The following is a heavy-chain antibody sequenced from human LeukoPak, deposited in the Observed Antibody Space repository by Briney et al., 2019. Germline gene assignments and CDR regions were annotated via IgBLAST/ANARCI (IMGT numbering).Heavy chain of an antibody. D-gene: IGHD3-3*01. V-gene: IGHV3-7*03. J-gene: IGHJ4*02. Sequence: GGSLRLSCVVSGFTLSSRWMMWVRQAPGEGLEWMTNINRDGSEKNYVDSVKGRFTITRDNAENSLYLQMNSLKVEDSAIYYCATYDSWSGYNIAYWGQGTLVTVSS. CDR1: GFTLSSRW. CDR2: INRDGSEK. CDR3: ATYDSWSGYNIAY.